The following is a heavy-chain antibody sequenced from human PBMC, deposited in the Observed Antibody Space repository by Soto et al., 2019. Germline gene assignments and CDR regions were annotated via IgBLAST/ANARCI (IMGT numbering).Heavy chain of an antibody. J-gene: IGHJ4*02. CDR2: IEKSGKT. Sequence: QMQLQESGPGLVKPSETLSLTCSVSGTSVSAYYWTWIRQPAGKGLEWMGRIEKSGKTRFNTSLKSRVTMSVDVSKNQFSLKVQSVTAADTTVYYCARAFHYEFDVWGQGTRVTVSS. CDR3: ARAFHYEFDV. CDR1: GTSVSAYY. D-gene: IGHD4-17*01. V-gene: IGHV4-4*07.